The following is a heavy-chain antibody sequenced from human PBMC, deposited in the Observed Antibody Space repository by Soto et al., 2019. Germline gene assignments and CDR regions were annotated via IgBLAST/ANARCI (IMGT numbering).Heavy chain of an antibody. J-gene: IGHJ5*02. Sequence: GGSLRLSCAASGFTFSSYSMNWVRQAPGKGLEWVSSISSSSSYIYYADSVKGRSTISRDNAKNSLYLQMNSLRAEDTAVYYCAREFELNWFDPWGQGTLVTVSS. V-gene: IGHV3-21*01. D-gene: IGHD1-7*01. CDR3: AREFELNWFDP. CDR1: GFTFSSYS. CDR2: ISSSSSYI.